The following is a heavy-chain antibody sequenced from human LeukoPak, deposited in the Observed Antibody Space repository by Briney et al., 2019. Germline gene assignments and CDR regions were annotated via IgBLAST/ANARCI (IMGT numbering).Heavy chain of an antibody. CDR2: MNPNSGNT. Sequence: GASVKVSCKASGYTFTSYDINWVRQATGQGLEWMGWMNPNSGNTGYAQKFQGRVTITRNTSISTAYMELSSLRSEDTAFYYCARDDLLHRNWFDPWGQGTLVTVSS. D-gene: IGHD3-22*01. V-gene: IGHV1-8*03. J-gene: IGHJ5*02. CDR1: GYTFTSYD. CDR3: ARDDLLHRNWFDP.